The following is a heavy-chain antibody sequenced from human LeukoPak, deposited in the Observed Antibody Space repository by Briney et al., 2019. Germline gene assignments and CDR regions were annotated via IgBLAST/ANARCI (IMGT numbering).Heavy chain of an antibody. CDR1: DHTFTSYG. V-gene: IGHV1-18*01. J-gene: IGHJ6*02. CDR2: ISAHNGNT. D-gene: IGHD6-13*01. Sequence: ASVTVSCKAPDHTFTSYGFSWVRQVPGQGLEWMGWISAHNGNTNYAQKLRGRLSMTTDTSTSTVYVELRGLRSDDTAVYYCARDLGQQLNYYYYGMDVWGQGTTVTVSS. CDR3: ARDLGQQLNYYYYGMDV.